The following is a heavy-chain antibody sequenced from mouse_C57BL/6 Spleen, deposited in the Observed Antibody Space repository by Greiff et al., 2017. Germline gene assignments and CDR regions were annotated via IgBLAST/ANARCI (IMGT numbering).Heavy chain of an antibody. Sequence: EVQLQQSGPELVRPGASVKISCTASGYSFTDYYMHWVKQSNGQSLEWIGVINPKYGTTSYNQKFQGKATLTVDQSSSTAYMQLNSLTSEDSAVYYCASGYYGDFDYWGQGTTLTVSA. CDR1: GYSFTDYY. D-gene: IGHD1-1*01. J-gene: IGHJ2*01. CDR2: INPKYGTT. CDR3: ASGYYGDFDY. V-gene: IGHV1-39*01.